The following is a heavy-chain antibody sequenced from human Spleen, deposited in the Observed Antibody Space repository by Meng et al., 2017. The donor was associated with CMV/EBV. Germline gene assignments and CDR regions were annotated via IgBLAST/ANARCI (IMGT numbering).Heavy chain of an antibody. J-gene: IGHJ4*02. D-gene: IGHD3-3*01. CDR1: TFTSYY. V-gene: IGHV1-46*01. CDR3: ARVWASNYDFWSGYPDY. CDR2: MKPSGGHT. Sequence: TFTSYYILWVRQDHGQGLEWMGIMKPSGGHTNYAQKFQGRVTLTRDTSTSTVYMELSSLRSEDTAVYYCARVWASNYDFWSGYPDYWGQGTLVTVSS.